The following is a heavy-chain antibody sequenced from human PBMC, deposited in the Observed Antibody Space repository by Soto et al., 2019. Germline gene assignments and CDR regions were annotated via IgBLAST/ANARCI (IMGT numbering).Heavy chain of an antibody. Sequence: EVQLVESGGGLVQPGGSLRLSCAASGFTVSSNYMSWVRQAPGKGLEWVSVIYSGGSTNDADSVKGRFTISRDNSKNTRYLQMNILRAEDTAVYYCAREGVVAASDWGQGTLVTVSS. CDR2: IYSGGST. J-gene: IGHJ4*02. CDR3: AREGVVAASD. CDR1: GFTVSSNY. V-gene: IGHV3-66*01. D-gene: IGHD2-15*01.